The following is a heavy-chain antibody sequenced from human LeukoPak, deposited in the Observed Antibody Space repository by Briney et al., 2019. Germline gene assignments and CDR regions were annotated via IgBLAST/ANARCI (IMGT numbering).Heavy chain of an antibody. CDR2: INHSGST. J-gene: IGHJ1*01. D-gene: IGHD6-19*01. V-gene: IGHV4-34*01. CDR3: ARAAWEAGTGYFQH. CDR1: GGSFSGYY. Sequence: SETPSLTCAVYGGSFSGYYWSWIRQPPGKGLEWIGEINHSGSTNYNPSLKGRVTISVDTSKNQFSLKLSSVTAADTAVYYCARAAWEAGTGYFQHWGQGTLVTVSS.